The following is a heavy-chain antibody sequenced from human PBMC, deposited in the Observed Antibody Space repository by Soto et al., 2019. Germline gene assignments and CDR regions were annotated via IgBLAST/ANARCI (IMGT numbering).Heavy chain of an antibody. D-gene: IGHD3-22*01. J-gene: IGHJ1*01. Sequence: PSETLSLTCTVSGGSISSSSYYWGWIRQPPGKGLEWIGSIYYSGSTYYNPSLKSRVTISVDTSKNQFSLKLSSVTAADTAVYYRARHGITMIVSESFQHWGQGTLVTVS. CDR3: ARHGITMIVSESFQH. CDR2: IYYSGST. V-gene: IGHV4-39*01. CDR1: GGSISSSSYY.